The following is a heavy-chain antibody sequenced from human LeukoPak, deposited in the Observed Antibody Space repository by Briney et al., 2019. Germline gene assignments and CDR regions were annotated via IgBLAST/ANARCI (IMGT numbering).Heavy chain of an antibody. CDR2: IWYDGSKK. J-gene: IGHJ6*03. Sequence: GGSLRLSCAASGFTFSSYGMHWVRQAPGKGLEWVAVIWYDGSKKYYADSVKGRFTISRDNSKNTLYLQMNSLRAEDTAVYYCAKESGHNWNYAAFDYYYYMDVWGKGTTVTVSS. CDR1: GFTFSSYG. D-gene: IGHD1-7*01. V-gene: IGHV3-33*06. CDR3: AKESGHNWNYAAFDYYYYMDV.